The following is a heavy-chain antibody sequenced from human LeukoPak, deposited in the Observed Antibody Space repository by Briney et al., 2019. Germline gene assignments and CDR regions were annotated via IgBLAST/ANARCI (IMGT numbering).Heavy chain of an antibody. D-gene: IGHD3-10*01. Sequence: PSETLSLTCTVSGGSISSYYWSWIRQPPGKGLEWIGYIYYSGSTNYNPSLKSRVTISVDTSKNQFSLKLSSVTAADTAVYYCARIPSIPYYYGSGSMYFDYWGQGTLVTVSS. V-gene: IGHV4-59*08. J-gene: IGHJ4*02. CDR1: GGSISSYY. CDR3: ARIPSIPYYYGSGSMYFDY. CDR2: IYYSGST.